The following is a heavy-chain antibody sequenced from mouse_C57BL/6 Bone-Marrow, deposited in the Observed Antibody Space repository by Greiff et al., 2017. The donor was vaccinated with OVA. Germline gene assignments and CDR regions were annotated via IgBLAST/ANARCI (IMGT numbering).Heavy chain of an antibody. V-gene: IGHV1-31*01. J-gene: IGHJ4*01. Sequence: VQLQQSGPELAKPGASVKISCKASGYSFTGYYMHWVKQSHGNILDWIGYIYPYTGVSSYNQKFTGKATLTVDKSSSPAYMELRSLTSEDSAGDDCAGGGLYYAMDYWGQGTSVTVSS. CDR2: IYPYTGVS. CDR3: AGGGLYYAMDY. D-gene: IGHD1-1*02. CDR1: GYSFTGYY.